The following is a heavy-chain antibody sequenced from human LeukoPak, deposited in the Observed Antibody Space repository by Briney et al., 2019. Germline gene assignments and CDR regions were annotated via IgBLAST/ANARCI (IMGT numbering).Heavy chain of an antibody. V-gene: IGHV3-66*01. CDR3: ARGTVTMVDY. D-gene: IGHD3-10*01. Sequence: GGSLRLSCTASTLSLNNYWMIWFGQAPGRGLEWVSVIYSGGSTYYADSVKGRFTISRDNSRNTLFLQMNSLRAGDTAVYYCARGTVTMVDYWGQGTLVTVSS. CDR2: IYSGGST. CDR1: TLSLNNYW. J-gene: IGHJ4*02.